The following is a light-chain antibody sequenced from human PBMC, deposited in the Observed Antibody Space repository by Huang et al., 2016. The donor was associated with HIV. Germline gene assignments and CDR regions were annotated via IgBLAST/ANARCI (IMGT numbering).Light chain of an antibody. CDR3: QQRTNWPPRYT. CDR1: QCERSY. Sequence: EIVLTQSPATLSLSPGERATLSCRAGQCERSYFAWYKQKPGQAPRLLIYNTFNRATGVPARFSGSGSGTDFTLTISRLEPEDFAVYYCQQRTNWPPRYTFGQGTKLEI. CDR2: NTF. J-gene: IGKJ2*01. V-gene: IGKV3-11*01.